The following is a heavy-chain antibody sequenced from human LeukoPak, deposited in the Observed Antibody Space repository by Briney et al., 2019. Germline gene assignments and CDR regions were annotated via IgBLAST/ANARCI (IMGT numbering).Heavy chain of an antibody. J-gene: IGHJ5*02. Sequence: SETLSLTCTVSGGSISSSSYYWGWIRQPPGKGLEWIGSIYYSGSTYYNPSLKSRVTISADSSKNQFSLKLSSVTAADTAVYYCAREGPQYYDFSPWGQGTLVTVSS. V-gene: IGHV4-39*07. CDR1: GGSISSSSYY. CDR2: IYYSGST. D-gene: IGHD3-3*01. CDR3: AREGPQYYDFSP.